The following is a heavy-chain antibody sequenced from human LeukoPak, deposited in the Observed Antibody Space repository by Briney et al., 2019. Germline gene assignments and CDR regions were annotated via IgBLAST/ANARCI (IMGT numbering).Heavy chain of an antibody. V-gene: IGHV4-39*01. Sequence: SETLSLTCTVPGCSISSSSYYWCWIRQPPGKGLEWIGSIYYSGNTYYNPSLKRRVTISVDTSKNQFSLKLSSVTAADTAVYYCARAGIVGAPDAFDIWGQGTMVTVSS. J-gene: IGHJ3*02. CDR3: ARAGIVGAPDAFDI. CDR1: GCSISSSSYY. D-gene: IGHD1-26*01. CDR2: IYYSGNT.